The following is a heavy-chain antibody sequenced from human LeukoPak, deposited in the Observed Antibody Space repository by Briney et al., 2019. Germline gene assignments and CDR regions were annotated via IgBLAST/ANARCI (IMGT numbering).Heavy chain of an antibody. CDR3: ARGYSSSPIDY. D-gene: IGHD6-13*01. J-gene: IGHJ4*02. V-gene: IGHV4-59*01. CDR2: IYYSGST. Sequence: PSETLSLTCAVYGGSFSGYYWSWIRQPPGKGLEWIGYIYYSGSTNYNPSLKSRVTISVDTSKNQFSLKLSSVTAADTAVYYCARGYSSSPIDYWGQGTLVTVSS. CDR1: GGSFSGYY.